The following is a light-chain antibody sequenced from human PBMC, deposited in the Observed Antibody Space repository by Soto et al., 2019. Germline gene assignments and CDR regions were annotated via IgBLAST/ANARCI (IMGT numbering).Light chain of an antibody. CDR3: SSYAGGPEA. CDR1: SSDVGGYKY. Sequence: QSVLTQPRSVSGSPGQSVTISSTGTSSDVGGYKYVSWYQQKPGKAPKLIIYGVSRWPSGVPNRFSGSKSGNRPSLTISGLQPEDEDQYSCSSYAGGPEAFGTGTKVTV. CDR2: GVS. V-gene: IGLV2-11*01. J-gene: IGLJ1*01.